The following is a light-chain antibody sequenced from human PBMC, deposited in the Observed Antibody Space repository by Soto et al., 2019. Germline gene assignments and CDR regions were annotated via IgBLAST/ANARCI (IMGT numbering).Light chain of an antibody. CDR1: SSDIGAYNY. J-gene: IGLJ1*01. V-gene: IGLV2-14*01. CDR3: SSFTSAYTFV. CDR2: EVS. Sequence: QSALTQPASVSGSPGQSITISCTGSSSDIGAYNYVSWFQQYPGKAPKLIISEVSNRPSGVSNRFSGSKSGTAASLTISGLQTEDEADYYCSSFTSAYTFVFGTGTKVTVL.